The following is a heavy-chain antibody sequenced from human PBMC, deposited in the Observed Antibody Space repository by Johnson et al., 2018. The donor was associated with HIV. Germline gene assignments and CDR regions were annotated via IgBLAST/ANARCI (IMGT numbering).Heavy chain of an antibody. CDR1: GFTVSSTY. CDR3: AKQNRGAFDI. CDR2: ISYDGSNK. V-gene: IGHV3-30*18. Sequence: QVQLVESGGGLIQPGGSLRLSCAASGFTVSSTYMSWVRQAPGKGLEWVAVISYDGSNKYYADSVKGRFTISRDNSKNTLHLQMNSLRAEDTAVYYCAKQNRGAFDIWGQGTMVTVSS. J-gene: IGHJ3*02.